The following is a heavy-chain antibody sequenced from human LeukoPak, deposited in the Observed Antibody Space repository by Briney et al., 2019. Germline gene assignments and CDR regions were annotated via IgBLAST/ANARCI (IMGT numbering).Heavy chain of an antibody. Sequence: GASVKVSCKASGYIFNRHGISWVRQAPGQGLEWVGWISAYNGNTDYAQKLQGRVTMTTDTSTSTAYMELRSLRSDDTAVYYCARDGVGLWTSLKLYYYYYHMDVWGKGTTVTVSS. D-gene: IGHD3/OR15-3a*01. CDR3: ARDGVGLWTSLKLYYYYYHMDV. V-gene: IGHV1-18*01. CDR2: ISAYNGNT. CDR1: GYIFNRHG. J-gene: IGHJ6*03.